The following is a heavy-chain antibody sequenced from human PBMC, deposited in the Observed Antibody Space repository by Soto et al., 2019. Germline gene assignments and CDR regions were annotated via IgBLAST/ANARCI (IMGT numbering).Heavy chain of an antibody. V-gene: IGHV4-30-2*01. Sequence: PSETLSLTCTVSGGSISSGDYSWSWIRQPLGKGLELFGYFYDSGSTYDIPSLRSRVTISMDRIKNQFSLHPNSVTAWYTAVYFCARVPIDTYMIYWSDPWGQGTLVTVSS. CDR3: ARVPIDTYMIYWSDP. J-gene: IGHJ5*02. CDR2: FYDSGST. CDR1: GGSISSGDYS. D-gene: IGHD3-16*01.